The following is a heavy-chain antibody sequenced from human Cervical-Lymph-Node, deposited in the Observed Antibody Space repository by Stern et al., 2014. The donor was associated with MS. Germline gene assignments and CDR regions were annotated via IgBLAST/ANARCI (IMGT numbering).Heavy chain of an antibody. CDR1: GFTFSTYW. D-gene: IGHD2-15*01. V-gene: IGHV3-74*02. CDR3: ARGVMVAATYAFDI. Sequence: EVQLVESGGGLVKPGGSLRLSCAASGFTFSTYWMHWVRQAPGKGLVWDSRINSDERITTYADSVKGRFSISRDNAKNTLYLQMNSLRAEDTAVYYCARGVMVAATYAFDIWGQGTMVTISS. CDR2: INSDERIT. J-gene: IGHJ3*02.